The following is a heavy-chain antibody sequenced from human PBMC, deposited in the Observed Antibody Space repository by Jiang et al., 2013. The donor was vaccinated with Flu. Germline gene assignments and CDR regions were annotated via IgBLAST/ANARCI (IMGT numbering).Heavy chain of an antibody. CDR1: GFTFSSYG. J-gene: IGHJ4*02. V-gene: IGHV3-30*02. CDR3: AKGGYYDSGLGY. D-gene: IGHD3-22*01. Sequence: AASGFTFSSYGMHWVRQAPGKGLEWVAFIRYDGSNKYYADSVKGRFTISRDNSKNTLYLQMNSLRAEDTAVYYCAKGGYYDSGLGYWGQGTLVTVSS. CDR2: IRYDGSNK.